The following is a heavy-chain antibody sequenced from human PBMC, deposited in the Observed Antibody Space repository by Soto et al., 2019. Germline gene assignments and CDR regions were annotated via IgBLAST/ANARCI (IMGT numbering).Heavy chain of an antibody. Sequence: GGSLRLSCAASGFTFSSYAMLWVRQAPGEGLEWVAVISYDGDNKYYADSVKGRFTISRDGSKNTLFLQMNNLRPEDTAVYYCARTRGDFDFWSGSGGFDPWGPVTLVTVSS. CDR3: ARTRGDFDFWSGSGGFDP. CDR1: GFTFSSYA. V-gene: IGHV3-30-3*01. J-gene: IGHJ5*02. D-gene: IGHD3-3*01. CDR2: ISYDGDNK.